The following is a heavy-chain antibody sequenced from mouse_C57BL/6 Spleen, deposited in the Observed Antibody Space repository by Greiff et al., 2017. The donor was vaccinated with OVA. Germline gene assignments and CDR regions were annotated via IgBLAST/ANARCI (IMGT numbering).Heavy chain of an antibody. CDR2: INPNNGGT. CDR1: GYTFTDYN. D-gene: IGHD2-5*01. Sequence: VQLQQSGPELVKPGASVKIPCKASGYTFTDYNMDWVKQSHGKSLEWIGDINPNNGGTIYNQKFKGKATLTVDKSSSTAYMELRSLTSEDTAVYYGARWAYYSNYGFAYWGQGTLVTVSA. V-gene: IGHV1-18*01. J-gene: IGHJ3*01. CDR3: ARWAYYSNYGFAY.